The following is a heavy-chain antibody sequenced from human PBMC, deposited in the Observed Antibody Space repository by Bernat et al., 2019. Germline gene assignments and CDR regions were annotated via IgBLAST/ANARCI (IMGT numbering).Heavy chain of an antibody. CDR3: ARGGLWTYYYYGMDV. V-gene: IGHV3-30-3*01. D-gene: IGHD3/OR15-3a*01. Sequence: QVQLVESGGGVVQPGRSLRLSCAASGFTFSRYAIHWVRQAPGKELEWVAVISYDGSNKYHADSLKGRFTISRDNSENTLYLQMNSLRAEDTAVYYCARGGLWTYYYYGMDVWGQGTTVTVSS. CDR2: ISYDGSNK. J-gene: IGHJ6*02. CDR1: GFTFSRYA.